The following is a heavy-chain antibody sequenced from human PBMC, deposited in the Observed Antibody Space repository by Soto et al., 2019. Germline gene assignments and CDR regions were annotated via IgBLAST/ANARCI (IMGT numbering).Heavy chain of an antibody. Sequence: VGSLRLSCAAPGFTFSSYWMSWVRQAPGKGLEWVANIKQDGSEKYYVDSVKGRFTISRDNAKNSLYLQMNSLRAEDTAVYYCARIPPGRTTPYYYYYYGMDVWGQGTTVTVSS. D-gene: IGHD1-1*01. CDR3: ARIPPGRTTPYYYYYYGMDV. V-gene: IGHV3-7*03. CDR2: IKQDGSEK. J-gene: IGHJ6*02. CDR1: GFTFSSYW.